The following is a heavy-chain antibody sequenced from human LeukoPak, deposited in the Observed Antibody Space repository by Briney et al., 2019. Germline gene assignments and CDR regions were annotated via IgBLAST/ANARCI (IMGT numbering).Heavy chain of an antibody. CDR2: INPNSGGT. Sequence: GASVKVSCKASGYTFTGYYMHWVRQATGQGLEWMGWINPNSGGTDYAQKFQGRVTMTRDTSISTAYMELSRLRSDDTAVYYCARETGVVAVAGTILNWFDPWGQGTLVTVSS. CDR3: ARETGVVAVAGTILNWFDP. CDR1: GYTFTGYY. J-gene: IGHJ5*02. V-gene: IGHV1-2*02. D-gene: IGHD6-19*01.